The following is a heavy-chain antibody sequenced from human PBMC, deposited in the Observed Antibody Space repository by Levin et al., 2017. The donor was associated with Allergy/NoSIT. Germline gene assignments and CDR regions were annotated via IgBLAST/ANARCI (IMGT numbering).Heavy chain of an antibody. CDR2: IYYSGST. CDR3: ARAGGGYSYGFDY. D-gene: IGHD5-18*01. J-gene: IGHJ4*02. Sequence: ESLKISCSVSGGSIRSYYWSWIRQPPGKGLEWIGYIYYSGSTNYNPSLKSRVTISVDTSKNQFSLKLSSVTAADTAVYYCARAGGGYSYGFDYWGQGTLVPVSS. V-gene: IGHV4-59*01. CDR1: GGSIRSYY.